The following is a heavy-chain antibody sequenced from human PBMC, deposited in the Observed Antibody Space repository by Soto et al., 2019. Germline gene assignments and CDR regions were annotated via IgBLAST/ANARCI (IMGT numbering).Heavy chain of an antibody. CDR3: ASSRSGDFWSGYGIGFGAFDI. Sequence: GGSLRLSCAASGFTFDDYAMHWVRQAPGKGLEWVSGISWNSGSIGYADSVKGRFTISRDNAKNSLYLQMNSLRAEDTALYYCASSRSGDFWSGYGIGFGAFDIWGQGTMVTVSS. D-gene: IGHD3-3*01. CDR2: ISWNSGSI. J-gene: IGHJ3*02. V-gene: IGHV3-9*01. CDR1: GFTFDDYA.